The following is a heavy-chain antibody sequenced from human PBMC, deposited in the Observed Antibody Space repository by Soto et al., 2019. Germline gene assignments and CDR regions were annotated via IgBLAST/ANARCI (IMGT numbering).Heavy chain of an antibody. Sequence: SETLSLTCTVSGGSISNGSYYWGWIRQPPGKGLEWIGNIYFSGSTYYNPSLKSRVTMSVDTSKNQFSLRLNSVTAADTAVYYCARHPWLKIFSNWFDPWGQGTLVTVSS. CDR2: IYFSGST. D-gene: IGHD3-3*01. CDR3: ARHPWLKIFSNWFDP. V-gene: IGHV4-39*01. CDR1: GGSISNGSYY. J-gene: IGHJ5*02.